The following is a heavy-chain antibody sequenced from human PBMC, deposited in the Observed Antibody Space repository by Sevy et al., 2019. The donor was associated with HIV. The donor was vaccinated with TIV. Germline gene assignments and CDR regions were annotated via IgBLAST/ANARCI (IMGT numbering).Heavy chain of an antibody. J-gene: IGHJ4*02. CDR2: TYWDDDK. Sequence: SGPTLVNPTQTLTLTCTFSGFSLSTSEVGVGWIRQPPGKALEWLALTYWDDDKRFSPSLKSRLTITKDSSKDQVVLTMTNMDPVDTATYYCVRSHPYSSGWYFDYWGQGTLVTVSS. D-gene: IGHD6-19*01. CDR1: GFSLSTSEVG. CDR3: VRSHPYSSGWYFDY. V-gene: IGHV2-5*02.